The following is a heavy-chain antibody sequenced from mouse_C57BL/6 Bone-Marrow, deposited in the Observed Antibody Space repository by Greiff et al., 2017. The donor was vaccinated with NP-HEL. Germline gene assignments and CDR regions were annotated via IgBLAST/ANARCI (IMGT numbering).Heavy chain of an antibody. D-gene: IGHD2-3*01. Sequence: VQLQQSGAELVRPGASVKLSCTASGFNIKDDYMHWVKQRPEQGLEWIGWIDPENGDTEYASKFQGKATITADTSSNTAYLQLSSLTSEDTAVYYCTTHDASYYYAMDYWGQGTSVTVSS. CDR3: TTHDASYYYAMDY. CDR1: GFNIKDDY. J-gene: IGHJ4*01. V-gene: IGHV14-4*01. CDR2: IDPENGDT.